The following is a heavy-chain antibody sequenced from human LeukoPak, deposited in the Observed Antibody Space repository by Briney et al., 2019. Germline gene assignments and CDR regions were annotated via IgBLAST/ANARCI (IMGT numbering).Heavy chain of an antibody. CDR3: AKPGYCSGDSCSPEFDY. CDR2: ISGSGGST. Sequence: GGFLRLSCAASGFTFSSYAMSWVRQAPGKGLEWVSAISGSGGSTYYADSVKGRFTISRDNSKNTLYLQMNSLRAEDTAVYYCAKPGYCSGDSCSPEFDYWGQGTLVTVSS. D-gene: IGHD2-15*01. V-gene: IGHV3-23*01. J-gene: IGHJ4*02. CDR1: GFTFSSYA.